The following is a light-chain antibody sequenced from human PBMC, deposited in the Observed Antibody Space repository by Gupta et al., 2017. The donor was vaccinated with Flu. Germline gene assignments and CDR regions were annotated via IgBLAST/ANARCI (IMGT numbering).Light chain of an antibody. J-gene: IGKJ1*01. CDR2: SAS. CDR3: QQEDNSPWT. V-gene: IGKV1-5*03. CDR1: QSISSW. Sequence: DIQMTQSPYTLSTSVGDRVSITCRASQSISSWLAWYQQKPGEAPKVLIYSASTLKGGVPPRFSGSGSGTEFTLTVSSLQPDDCATYYCQQEDNSPWTFGQGTKVEIK.